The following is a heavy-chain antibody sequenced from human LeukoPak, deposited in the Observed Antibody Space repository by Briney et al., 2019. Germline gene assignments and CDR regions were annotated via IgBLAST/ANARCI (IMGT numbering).Heavy chain of an antibody. D-gene: IGHD3-10*01. CDR1: GGTFSSYA. V-gene: IGHV1-69*04. CDR3: ARDLEYYYAPGSGGGV. Sequence: SVKVSCKASGGTFSSYAISWVRQAPGQGLEWMGRIIPILGIANYAQKFQGRVTITADKSTSTAYMELSSLRSEDTAVYYCARDLEYYYAPGSGGGVWGQGTLVIVS. CDR2: IIPILGIA. J-gene: IGHJ4*02.